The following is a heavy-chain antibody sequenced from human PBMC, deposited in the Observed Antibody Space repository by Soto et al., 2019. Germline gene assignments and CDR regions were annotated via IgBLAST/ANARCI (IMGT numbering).Heavy chain of an antibody. CDR3: ARDGGYCTNGVCYSTLGYLDY. V-gene: IGHV3-11*01. J-gene: IGHJ4*02. Sequence: GGSLRLSCAASGFTFSDYYMSWIRQAPGKGLEWVSYISSSGSTIYYADSVKGRFTISRDNAKNSLYLQMNSLRAEDTAVYYCARDGGYCTNGVCYSTLGYLDYWGQGTLVTVSS. CDR2: ISSSGSTI. D-gene: IGHD2-8*01. CDR1: GFTFSDYY.